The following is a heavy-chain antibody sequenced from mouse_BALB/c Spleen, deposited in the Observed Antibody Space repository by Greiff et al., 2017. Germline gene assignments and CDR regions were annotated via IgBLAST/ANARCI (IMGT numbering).Heavy chain of an antibody. V-gene: IGHV5-12-2*01. Sequence: DVQLVESGGGLVQPGGSLKLSCAASGFTFSSYTMSWVRQTPEKRLEWVAYISNGGGSTYYPDTVKGRFTISRDNAKNTLYLQMSSLKSEDTAMYYCARHSLYYGNPYAMDYWGQGTSVTVSS. CDR2: ISNGGGST. D-gene: IGHD2-1*01. CDR1: GFTFSSYT. CDR3: ARHSLYYGNPYAMDY. J-gene: IGHJ4*01.